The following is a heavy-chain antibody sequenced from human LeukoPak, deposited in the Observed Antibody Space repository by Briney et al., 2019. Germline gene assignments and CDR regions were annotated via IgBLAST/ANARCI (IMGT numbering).Heavy chain of an antibody. CDR2: FYYSGST. CDR3: ARGAKSSGF. D-gene: IGHD6-25*01. J-gene: IGHJ4*02. CDR1: GGSISSSSYY. V-gene: IGHV4-61*01. Sequence: PSETLSLTCTVSGGSISSSSYYWSWIRQPPGKGLEWIGYFYYSGSTNYNPSLKSRVTISVDLSKNQFFLRLTSVTAADTAVYYCARGAKSSGFWGQGTLVTVSS.